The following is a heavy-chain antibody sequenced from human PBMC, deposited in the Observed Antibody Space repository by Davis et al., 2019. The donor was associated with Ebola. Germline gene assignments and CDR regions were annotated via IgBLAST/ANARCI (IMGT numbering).Heavy chain of an antibody. Sequence: SETLSLTCTVSGGSISSSSYYWGWIRQPPGTGLEWIGSIYYSGSTYYNPSLKSRVTISVDTSKNQFSLKLSSVTAADTAVYYCARHDSYYYDSSGYYQLNYFDYWGQGTLVTVSS. CDR1: GGSISSSSYY. D-gene: IGHD3-22*01. CDR2: IYYSGST. V-gene: IGHV4-39*01. CDR3: ARHDSYYYDSSGYYQLNYFDY. J-gene: IGHJ4*02.